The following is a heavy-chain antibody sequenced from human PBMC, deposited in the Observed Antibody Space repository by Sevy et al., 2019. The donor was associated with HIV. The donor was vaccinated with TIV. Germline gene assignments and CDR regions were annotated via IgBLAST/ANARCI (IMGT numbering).Heavy chain of an antibody. J-gene: IGHJ3*02. CDR2: ISGSGGST. V-gene: IGHV3-23*01. Sequence: GGSLRLSCAASGFIFSTHAMSWVRQVPGKGLEWVSGISGSGGSTYYADSVKGRFTISRDNSKNTLYLQINSLRAEDTAVYYCAKGIYDFWSGRSDVFDIWGQRTMVTVSS. D-gene: IGHD3-3*01. CDR1: GFIFSTHA. CDR3: AKGIYDFWSGRSDVFDI.